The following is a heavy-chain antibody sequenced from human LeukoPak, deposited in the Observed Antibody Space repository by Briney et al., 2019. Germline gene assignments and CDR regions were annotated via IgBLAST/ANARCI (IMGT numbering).Heavy chain of an antibody. V-gene: IGHV3-74*01. CDR3: VSFYETY. CDR2: INSDGSWT. D-gene: IGHD2-2*01. Sequence: GGSLRLSCAASGNYWMHWVRQAPGKGLVWVSHINSDGSWTSYAGSVKGRFTISKGNAKNTVYLQMNNLRAEDTAVYYCVSFYETYWGRGTLVTVSS. J-gene: IGHJ4*02. CDR1: GNYW.